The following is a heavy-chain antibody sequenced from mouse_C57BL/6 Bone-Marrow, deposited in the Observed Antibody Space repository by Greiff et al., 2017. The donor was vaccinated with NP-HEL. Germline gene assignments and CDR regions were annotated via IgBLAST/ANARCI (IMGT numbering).Heavy chain of an antibody. CDR1: GYTFTSYW. D-gene: IGHD2-3*01. V-gene: IGHV1-53*01. Sequence: LVESGTELVKPGASVKLSCKASGYTFTSYWMHWVKQRPGQGLEWIGNINPSNGGTNYNEKFKSKATLTVDKSSSTAYMQLSSLTPEDSAVYYCARSGGYYVGFAYWGQGTLVTVSA. CDR3: ARSGGYYVGFAY. J-gene: IGHJ3*01. CDR2: INPSNGGT.